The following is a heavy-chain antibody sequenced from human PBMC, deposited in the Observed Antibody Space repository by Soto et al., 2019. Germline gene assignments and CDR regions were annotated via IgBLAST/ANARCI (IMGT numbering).Heavy chain of an antibody. CDR2: IKEDGSEK. D-gene: IGHD2-15*01. Sequence: SGGSLRLSCAASGFTFSNYWMTWVRQAPGKGLEWVANIKEDGSEKHYMDSVKGRFTISRDNAKNSLYLQMNSLRVEDTAVYFCSRDVVVGAKALNYWGQGALVTVSS. J-gene: IGHJ4*02. CDR1: GFTFSNYW. V-gene: IGHV3-7*01. CDR3: SRDVVVGAKALNY.